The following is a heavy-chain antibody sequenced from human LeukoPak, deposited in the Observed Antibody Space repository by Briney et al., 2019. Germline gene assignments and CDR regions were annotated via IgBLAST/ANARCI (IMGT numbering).Heavy chain of an antibody. V-gene: IGHV3-48*03. D-gene: IGHD2-2*01. CDR3: ARKEYCSSTSCHGSNDY. CDR1: GFTFSSYV. J-gene: IGHJ4*02. CDR2: ISSSGSTI. Sequence: PGGSLRLSCAASGFTFSSYVMNWVRQAPGKGLEWVSYISSSGSTIYYADSVKGRFTISRDNAKNSLYLQMNSLRAEDTAVYYCARKEYCSSTSCHGSNDYWGQGTLVTVSS.